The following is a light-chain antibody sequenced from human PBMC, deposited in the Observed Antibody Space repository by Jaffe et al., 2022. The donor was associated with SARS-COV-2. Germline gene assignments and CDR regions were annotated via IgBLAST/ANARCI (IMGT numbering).Light chain of an antibody. J-gene: IGLJ1*01. V-gene: IGLV1-51*01. CDR1: SSNIGYNY. CDR3: VTWDSSLSTGV. CDR2: DND. Sequence: QSVLTQPPSVSAAPGQKVTISCSGSSSNIGYNYVSWYQQFPGTAPKLLIYDNDKRPSGIPGRFSASKFGTSATLGITGLQTGDEADYYCVTWDSSLSTGVFGTGTKVTVL.